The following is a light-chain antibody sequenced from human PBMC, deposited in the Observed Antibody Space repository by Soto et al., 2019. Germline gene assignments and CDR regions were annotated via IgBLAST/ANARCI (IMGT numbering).Light chain of an antibody. CDR2: QTS. Sequence: EIVLTQSPATLSSFPGDRVTLSCRASQSINTRLAWYQHRPGQAPRLLIYQTSPRAAGIPARFSASGSGTDFTLTITDVQPDDFALYYCHQRQSWPRTFGQGT. CDR3: HQRQSWPRT. V-gene: IGKV3-11*01. CDR1: QSINTR. J-gene: IGKJ1*01.